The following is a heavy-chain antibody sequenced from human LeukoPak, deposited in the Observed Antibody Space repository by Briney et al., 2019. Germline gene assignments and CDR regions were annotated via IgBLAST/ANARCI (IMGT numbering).Heavy chain of an antibody. CDR3: AREGMATIGY. D-gene: IGHD5-24*01. Sequence: ASVKVSCXASGYTFTDYYMHWVRQARGQGLEWMGRINPNSGGTNYAQKFQGRVTMTRDTSISTAYMELSRLRSDDTAVYYCAREGMATIGYWGQGTLVTVSS. CDR2: INPNSGGT. V-gene: IGHV1-2*06. J-gene: IGHJ4*02. CDR1: GYTFTDYY.